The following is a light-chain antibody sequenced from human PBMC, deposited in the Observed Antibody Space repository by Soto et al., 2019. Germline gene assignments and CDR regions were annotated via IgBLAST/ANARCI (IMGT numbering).Light chain of an antibody. CDR3: QQYGSSST. J-gene: IGKJ5*01. CDR1: QSVSSSY. CDR2: GAS. V-gene: IGKV3-20*01. Sequence: ETLLTQSPGTLSLSPGERATLSCRASQSVSSSYLAWYQQRPGQAPRLLIYGASSRATGIPDRFSGSGSGTDFTLTISRLEPEDFAVYYCQQYGSSSTFGQGTRLEIK.